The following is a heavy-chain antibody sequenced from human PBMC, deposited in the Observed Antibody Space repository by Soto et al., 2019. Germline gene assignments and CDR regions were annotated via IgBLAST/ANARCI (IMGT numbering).Heavy chain of an antibody. CDR1: GFTFSSYS. J-gene: IGHJ3*01. CDR3: ARSPVGDAFNV. Sequence: EVQLVESGGGLVKPGGSLRLSCAASGFTFSSYSMNWVRQAPGKGLEGGSSISSGRGYVFYADSVKGRFTISRDTAKNSLFLQMNSLTAEDTAVYYCARSPVGDAFNVWGQGTVVTVSS. CDR2: ISSGRGYV. V-gene: IGHV3-21*01.